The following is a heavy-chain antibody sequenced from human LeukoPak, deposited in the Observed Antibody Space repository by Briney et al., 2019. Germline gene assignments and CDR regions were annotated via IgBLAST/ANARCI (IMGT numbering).Heavy chain of an antibody. V-gene: IGHV3-23*01. CDR2: ISGSGGST. J-gene: IGHJ5*02. D-gene: IGHD2-2*01. CDR1: GFTFSSYA. Sequence: GGSLRLSCAASGFTFSSYAMSWVRQAPGKGLEWVSAISGSGGSTYYADSVKGRFTISRDNSKNTLYLQMNSLRAEDTAVYYCAKDQGYCSSTSCPRDWFDPWGQGTLVTVSS. CDR3: AKDQGYCSSTSCPRDWFDP.